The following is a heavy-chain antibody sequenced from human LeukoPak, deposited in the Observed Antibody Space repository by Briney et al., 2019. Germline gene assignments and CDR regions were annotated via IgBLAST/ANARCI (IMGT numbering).Heavy chain of an antibody. V-gene: IGHV3-23*01. CDR2: ISGSGGST. D-gene: IGHD3-3*01. CDR3: AKRPTDFWSGYSPFDY. Sequence: GGSLRLSCAASGFIFSSYAMSWVRQAPGKGLEWVSTISGSGGSTYYADSVKGRFTISRDNSKNTLYLQMNSLRAEDTAVYYCAKRPTDFWSGYSPFDYWGQGTLVTVSS. CDR1: GFIFSSYA. J-gene: IGHJ4*02.